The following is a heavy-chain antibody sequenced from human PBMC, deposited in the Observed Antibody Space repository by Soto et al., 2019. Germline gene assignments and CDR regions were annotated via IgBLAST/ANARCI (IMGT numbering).Heavy chain of an antibody. V-gene: IGHV4-30-2*06. CDR1: GGSITTAGYS. CDR3: ASRPFYYYGLDV. CDR2: VYHTGNA. Sequence: SETLSLTCTVSGGSITTAGYSWSWIRQSPGKALEWIGYVYHTGNAYPKPSLKSRVTISLDRSKNQFSLKMTSVTAADTALYYCASRPFYYYGLDVWGQGTTVTVSS. J-gene: IGHJ6*02.